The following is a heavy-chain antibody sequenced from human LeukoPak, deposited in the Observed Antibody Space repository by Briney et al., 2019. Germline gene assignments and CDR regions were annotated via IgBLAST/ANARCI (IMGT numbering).Heavy chain of an antibody. D-gene: IGHD3-3*01. CDR2: IYSSGST. CDR1: GFSVSSNY. V-gene: IGHV3-66*03. CDR3: AREIAIYDFWFDP. Sequence: GGSLRLSCAVSGFSVSSNYMSWVRQAPGKGLEWVSVIYSSGSTQYADSVKGRFTISRDNSKNTLYLQMNSLRLEDTAVYYCAREIAIYDFWFDPWGQGTLVTVSS. J-gene: IGHJ5*02.